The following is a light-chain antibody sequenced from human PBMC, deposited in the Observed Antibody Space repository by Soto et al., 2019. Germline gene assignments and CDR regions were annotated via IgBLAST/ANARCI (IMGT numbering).Light chain of an antibody. CDR3: CSYAGSSTHV. Sequence: QSVLTQPASVSGSPGQSITISCTGTSSDVGSYNLVSWYQQHPGKAPKPMIYEVSKRPSGVSNRFSGSKSGNTASLTISGLQAEDEADYYCCSYAGSSTHVFGTGSEVTVL. V-gene: IGLV2-23*02. J-gene: IGLJ1*01. CDR1: SSDVGSYNL. CDR2: EVS.